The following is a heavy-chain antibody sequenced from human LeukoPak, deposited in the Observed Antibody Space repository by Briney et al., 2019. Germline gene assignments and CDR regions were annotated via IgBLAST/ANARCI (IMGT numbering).Heavy chain of an antibody. CDR1: GGSFSGYY. Sequence: PSETLSLTCAVYGGSFSGYYWSWIRQPPGKGLEWIGEINHSGSTNYNPSLKSRVTISVDTSKNQFSLKLSSVTAADTAVYYCARATYSSSWYGGGGNDYWGQGTLVTVSS. V-gene: IGHV4-34*01. J-gene: IGHJ4*02. CDR2: INHSGST. D-gene: IGHD6-13*01. CDR3: ARATYSSSWYGGGGNDY.